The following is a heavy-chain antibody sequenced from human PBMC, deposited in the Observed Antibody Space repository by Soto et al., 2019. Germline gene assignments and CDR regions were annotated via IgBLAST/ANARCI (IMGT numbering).Heavy chain of an antibody. Sequence: ASVKVSCKASGDTFSSYYIHWVRQAPGQGLEWMGSFDPNDGETIYAQNFQGRVTMTEDTSTDTVYMELSSLRSEDTAVYYCATDRLVVPAATSKTTGYWGQGTLVTVSS. CDR1: GDTFSSYY. CDR3: ATDRLVVPAATSKTTGY. V-gene: IGHV1-46*01. D-gene: IGHD2-2*01. J-gene: IGHJ4*02. CDR2: FDPNDGET.